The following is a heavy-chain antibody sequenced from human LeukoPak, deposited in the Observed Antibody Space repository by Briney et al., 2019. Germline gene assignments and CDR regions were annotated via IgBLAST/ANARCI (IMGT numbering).Heavy chain of an antibody. D-gene: IGHD5-12*01. J-gene: IGHJ6*02. Sequence: SETLSLTCAVYGGSFSGYYWSWIRQPPGKGLEWIGEINHSGSTNYNPSLKSRVTISVDTSKNQFSLKLSSVTAADTAVYYCARDLCCVPKWLRAYYYYGMDVWGQGTTVTVSS. CDR3: ARDLCCVPKWLRAYYYYGMDV. CDR1: GGSFSGYY. CDR2: INHSGST. V-gene: IGHV4-34*01.